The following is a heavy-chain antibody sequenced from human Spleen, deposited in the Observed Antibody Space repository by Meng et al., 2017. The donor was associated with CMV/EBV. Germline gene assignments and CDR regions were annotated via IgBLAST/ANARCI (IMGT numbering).Heavy chain of an antibody. Sequence: GESLKISCAASGFTFSSHWMTWVRQAPGKGLEWVANINQDGSQKNYVDSVKGRFTISRDNAKNSLYLQMNSLRAEDTAVYYCARALRVVAARGYYFDYWGQGTLVTVSS. D-gene: IGHD2-15*01. CDR2: INQDGSQK. V-gene: IGHV3-7*03. J-gene: IGHJ4*02. CDR1: GFTFSSHW. CDR3: ARALRVVAARGYYFDY.